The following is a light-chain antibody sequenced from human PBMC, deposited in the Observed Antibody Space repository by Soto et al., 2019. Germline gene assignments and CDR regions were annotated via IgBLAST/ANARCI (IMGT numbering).Light chain of an antibody. CDR2: DNN. CDR3: GTWDSGLTAVV. J-gene: IGLJ2*01. V-gene: IGLV1-51*01. CDR1: SSNIGNNY. Sequence: QSVLTQPPSVSAAPGQKVTISCSGSSSNIGNNYVSWYQQVPGTAPKLLIYDNNKRPSGNPDRFSGSKSGTSATLGISGLQTGDEADYYCGTWDSGLTAVVFGGGTKVTVL.